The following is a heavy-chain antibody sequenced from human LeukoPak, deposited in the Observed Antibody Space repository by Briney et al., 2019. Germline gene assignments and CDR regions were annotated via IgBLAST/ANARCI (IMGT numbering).Heavy chain of an antibody. D-gene: IGHD6-19*01. CDR1: GYSFTSYW. J-gene: IGHJ4*02. Sequence: GESLEISCKGSGYSFTSYWIGWVRQMPGKGLEWMGIIYPGDSDTRYSPSFQGQVTISADKPISTAYLQWSSLKASDTAMYYCAILAVAGNDYFDYWGQGTLVTVSS. CDR2: IYPGDSDT. V-gene: IGHV5-51*04. CDR3: AILAVAGNDYFDY.